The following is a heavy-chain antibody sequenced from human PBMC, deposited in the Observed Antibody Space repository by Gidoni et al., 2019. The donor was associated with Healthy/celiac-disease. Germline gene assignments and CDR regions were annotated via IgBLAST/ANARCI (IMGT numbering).Heavy chain of an antibody. J-gene: IGHJ6*02. CDR3: AHTHHQGMDV. CDR2: IYWDYDE. Sequence: QITLKESGSTLVKPTQTLTLTCTFSEFSLSTSGVGVGWIRQPQGKALDWLALIYWDYDERYSPSLKSRITINKDTSKNQVDLTMTNMDPVDTATYYCAHTHHQGMDVWGQGTTVTVS. CDR1: EFSLSTSGVG. D-gene: IGHD2-2*01. V-gene: IGHV2-5*02.